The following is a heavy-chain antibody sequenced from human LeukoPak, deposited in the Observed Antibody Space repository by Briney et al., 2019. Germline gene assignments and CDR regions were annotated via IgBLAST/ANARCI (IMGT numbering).Heavy chain of an antibody. J-gene: IGHJ6*03. CDR2: ISGSGDST. CDR1: GFTFDNHA. CDR3: AKDGGYYDILTGKPRHYYYYYMDV. Sequence: PGGSLRLSCVASGFTFDNHAMTWVRQAPGKGLEWISTISGSGDSTHYAESVQGRFTIFRDNSKNMVFLQMNSLRAEDTAVYYCAKDGGYYDILTGKPRHYYYYYMDVWGKGTTVTVSS. D-gene: IGHD3-9*01. V-gene: IGHV3-23*01.